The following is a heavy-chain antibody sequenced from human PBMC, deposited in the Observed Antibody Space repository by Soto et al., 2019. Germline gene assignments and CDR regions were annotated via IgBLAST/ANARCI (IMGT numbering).Heavy chain of an antibody. CDR3: AKCLRRWGWLQSNYYYYGMDV. CDR1: GFTFSSYA. V-gene: IGHV3-23*01. J-gene: IGHJ6*02. CDR2: ISGSGGST. D-gene: IGHD2-21*01. Sequence: PGGSLRLSCAASGFTFSSYAMSWVRQAPGKGLEWVSAISGSGGSTYYADSVKGRFTISRDNSKNTLYLQMNSLRAEDTAIYYCAKCLRRWGWLQSNYYYYGMDVWGQGTTVTVS.